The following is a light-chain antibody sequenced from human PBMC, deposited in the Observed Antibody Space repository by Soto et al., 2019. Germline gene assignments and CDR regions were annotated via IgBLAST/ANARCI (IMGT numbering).Light chain of an antibody. CDR1: QSVSSY. Sequence: EIVLTQSPATLSLSPGERATLSCRASQSVSSYLAWYQQKPGQAPRLLIYDASNRATGIPARFSGSGSGTDFTLTIISLEPEDFAVYYCQQRSNWPSGTFGQGTKLEIK. J-gene: IGKJ2*01. CDR3: QQRSNWPSGT. V-gene: IGKV3-11*01. CDR2: DAS.